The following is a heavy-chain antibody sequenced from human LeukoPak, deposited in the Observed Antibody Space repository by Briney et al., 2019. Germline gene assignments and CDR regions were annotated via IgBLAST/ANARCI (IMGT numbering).Heavy chain of an antibody. D-gene: IGHD3-10*01. J-gene: IGHJ5*02. CDR2: ISYDGSNK. V-gene: IGHV3-30-3*01. CDR1: GFTFSSYA. Sequence: GGSLRLSCAASGFTFSSYAMHWVRQAPGKGLEWVAVISYDGSNKYYADSVKGRFTISRDNAKNSLYLQMNSLRAEDTAVYYCARYLWFGEFGNWFDPWGQGTLVTVSS. CDR3: ARYLWFGEFGNWFDP.